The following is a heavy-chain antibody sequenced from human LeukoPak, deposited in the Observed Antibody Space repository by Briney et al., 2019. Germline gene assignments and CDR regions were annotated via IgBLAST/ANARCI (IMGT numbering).Heavy chain of an antibody. CDR2: ISGHNGNT. J-gene: IGHJ6*02. CDR3: ARDPTANTIFGLRGYGMDV. CDR1: GYTFTSNG. D-gene: IGHD3-3*01. Sequence: ASVKVSCKASGYTFTSNGISWVRQAPGQGLEWMGWISGHNGNTNYAQKFQGRVTTTTDTSTSTAYMELRSLRSDDTAVYYCARDPTANTIFGLRGYGMDVWGQGTTVSVSS. V-gene: IGHV1-18*01.